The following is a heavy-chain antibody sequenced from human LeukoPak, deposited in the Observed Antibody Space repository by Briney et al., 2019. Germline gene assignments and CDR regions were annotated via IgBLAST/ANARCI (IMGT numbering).Heavy chain of an antibody. CDR3: AIIGYCSSTSCYIAVDY. CDR2: IIPIFGTA. Sequence: ASVKVSCKASGGTFSSYAISWVRQAPGQGLEWMGGIIPIFGTANYAQKFQGRVTITTDESTSTAYMELSSLRSEDTAVYYCAIIGYCSSTSCYIAVDYWGQGTLVTVSS. CDR1: GGTFSSYA. J-gene: IGHJ4*02. D-gene: IGHD2-2*02. V-gene: IGHV1-69*05.